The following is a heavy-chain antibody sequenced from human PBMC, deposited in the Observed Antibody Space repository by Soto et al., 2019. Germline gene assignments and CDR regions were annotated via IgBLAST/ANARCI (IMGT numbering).Heavy chain of an antibody. CDR3: ARSRGGGYDLNFDY. CDR1: GFTFSTYG. D-gene: IGHD5-12*01. V-gene: IGHV3-33*01. Sequence: GGSLRLSCAASGFTFSTYGMHWVRQAPGMGLEWVAIIWYDGSRAFYADSLKGRFTISRDNFRNTLYLEMGTLRAEDTAVYYCARSRGGGYDLNFDYWGQGALVTVSS. J-gene: IGHJ4*02. CDR2: IWYDGSRA.